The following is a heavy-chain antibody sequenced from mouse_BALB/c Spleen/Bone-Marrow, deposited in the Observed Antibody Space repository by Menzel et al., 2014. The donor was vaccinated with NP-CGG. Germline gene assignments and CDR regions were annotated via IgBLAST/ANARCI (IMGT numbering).Heavy chain of an antibody. CDR1: GYTFTGYW. Sequence: VQLQESGAELVKPGASVKLSCKASGYTFTGYWMHWVKQRPGQGLEWICLIKFLNGRTNYNEKFKSMATLTVDKSSSTAYMQLSSLTSEDSAVFYCARLIYGSSYIVDFWSQGTSVTVSS. D-gene: IGHD1-1*01. CDR3: ARLIYGSSYIVDF. J-gene: IGHJ4*01. CDR2: IKFLNGRT. V-gene: IGHV1S81*02.